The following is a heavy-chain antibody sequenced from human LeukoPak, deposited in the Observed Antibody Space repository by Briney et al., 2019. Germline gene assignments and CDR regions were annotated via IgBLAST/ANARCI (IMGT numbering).Heavy chain of an antibody. D-gene: IGHD3-9*01. J-gene: IGHJ4*02. CDR1: GFTFSSYG. CDR3: AKESPYYNILTGYYSGTLDY. V-gene: IGHV3-30*18. Sequence: GGSLRLSCAASGFTFSSYGMHWVRQAPGKGLEWVAVISYDGSNKYYADSVKGRFTISRDNSKNTLYLQMNSLRAEDTAVYYCAKESPYYNILTGYYSGTLDYWGQGTLVTVPS. CDR2: ISYDGSNK.